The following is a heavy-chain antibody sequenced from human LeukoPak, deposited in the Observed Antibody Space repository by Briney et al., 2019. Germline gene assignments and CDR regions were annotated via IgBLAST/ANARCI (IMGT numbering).Heavy chain of an antibody. Sequence: GGSLRLSCAASGFTFSNAWMSWVRQPPGKGLEWVGRIKSNADGGTTDYAAPVKGRFTISRDDSKNTLYPQMNSLKTEDTAVYYCTTLGVSGVPWGQGTLVTVSS. CDR3: TTLGVSGVP. J-gene: IGHJ5*02. CDR2: IKSNADGGTT. D-gene: IGHD3-10*01. CDR1: GFTFSNAW. V-gene: IGHV3-15*01.